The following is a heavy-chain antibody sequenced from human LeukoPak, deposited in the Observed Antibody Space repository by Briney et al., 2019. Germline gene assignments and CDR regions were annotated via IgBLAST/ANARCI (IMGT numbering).Heavy chain of an antibody. CDR2: INHSGST. CDR1: GGSFSGYY. D-gene: IGHD6-13*01. CDR3: ARGRRIAAAGSGAFDI. V-gene: IGHV4-34*01. Sequence: PSETLSLTCAVYGGSFSGYYWSWIRQPPGKGLEWIGEINHSGSTNYNPSLKRRVTISVETSKNQFSLKLSSVTAADTAVYYCARGRRIAAAGSGAFDIWGQGTMVTVSS. J-gene: IGHJ3*02.